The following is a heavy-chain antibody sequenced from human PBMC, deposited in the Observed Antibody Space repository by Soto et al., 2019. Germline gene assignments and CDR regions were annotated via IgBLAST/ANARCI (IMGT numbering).Heavy chain of an antibody. D-gene: IGHD6-13*01. CDR2: IQHSGST. J-gene: IGHJ4*02. CDR3: TRGGSISWFINPRFVDY. Sequence: QVQLQESGPGLVKPSQTLSLTCTVSGGSVSSGDYYWSWIRQPPGKGLEWIGYIQHSGSTNYSPSLKSRVTISVDTSTDQFSLEFSSVTAADTAVYYCTRGGSISWFINPRFVDYWGQGTVVTVSA. CDR1: GGSVSSGDYY. V-gene: IGHV4-30-4*01.